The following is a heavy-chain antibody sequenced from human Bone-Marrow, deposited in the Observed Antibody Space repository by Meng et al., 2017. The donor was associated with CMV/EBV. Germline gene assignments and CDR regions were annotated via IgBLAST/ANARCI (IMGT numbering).Heavy chain of an antibody. Sequence: GGSLRLSCAASGFTFSNYGMHWVRQAPGKGLEWVAFIRNDGSNKYYADSVKGRFTISRDNSKNTLYLQMNSLRAEDTAVYYCAKEGYYGSGYGMDVWGQGTTVTVSS. V-gene: IGHV3-30*02. CDR3: AKEGYYGSGYGMDV. CDR1: GFTFSNYG. D-gene: IGHD3-10*01. J-gene: IGHJ6*02. CDR2: IRNDGSNK.